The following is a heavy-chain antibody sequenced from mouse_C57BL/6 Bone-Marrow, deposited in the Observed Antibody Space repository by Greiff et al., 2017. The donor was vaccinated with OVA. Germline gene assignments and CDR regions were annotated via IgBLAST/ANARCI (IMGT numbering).Heavy chain of an antibody. CDR1: GYTFTSYW. Sequence: QVQLQQPGAELVKPGASVKVSCKASGYTFTSYWMHWVKQRPGQGLEWIGRIHPSDSDTNYNQKFKGKATLTVDKSSSTASMKLSSLTSEDSAVDYCAIDYGSSPYFDVWGTGTTVTVSS. D-gene: IGHD1-1*01. J-gene: IGHJ1*03. V-gene: IGHV1-74*01. CDR3: AIDYGSSPYFDV. CDR2: IHPSDSDT.